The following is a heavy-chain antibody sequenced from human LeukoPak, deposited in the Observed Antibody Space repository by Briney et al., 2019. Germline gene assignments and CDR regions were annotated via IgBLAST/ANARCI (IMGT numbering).Heavy chain of an antibody. Sequence: GESPKISCQGSGYPFTHYWIAWVRQMPGKGLEGMGIVYPGDSDTRYSPSFQGQVTISADKSINTAYLQWSSLKASDTAMYYCARRGYCSGGSCFSAHFDFWGPGTLLTVSS. CDR2: VYPGDSDT. D-gene: IGHD2-15*01. V-gene: IGHV5-51*01. CDR1: GYPFTHYW. J-gene: IGHJ4*02. CDR3: ARRGYCSGGSCFSAHFDF.